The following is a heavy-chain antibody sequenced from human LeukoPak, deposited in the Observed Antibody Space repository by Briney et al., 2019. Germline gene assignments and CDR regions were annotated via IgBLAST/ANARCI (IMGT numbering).Heavy chain of an antibody. J-gene: IGHJ4*02. CDR2: ITSGGDYM. D-gene: IGHD3-9*01. Sequence: GGSLRLSCAASGFTFNTFNMNWVRQAPGKGLEWVSSITSGGDYMYYADSVKGRFTTSRDNAKNSLSLQLNSLRVEDTAVYYCARGHYDVLAASYKWTPDYWGQGTLVTVPS. CDR1: GFTFNTFN. CDR3: ARGHYDVLAASYKWTPDY. V-gene: IGHV3-21*01.